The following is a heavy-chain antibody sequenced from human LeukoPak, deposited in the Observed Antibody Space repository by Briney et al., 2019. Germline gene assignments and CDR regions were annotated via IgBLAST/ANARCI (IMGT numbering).Heavy chain of an antibody. Sequence: GGSLRLSCAASGFTFSILDMSWVRQAPGKGLEWVSAISGNGGRTYYADSVKGRFTISRDNSKNTLYLQMNSLGAEDTAVYYCARESAYGDYDYWGQGTLVTVSS. D-gene: IGHD4-17*01. CDR1: GFTFSILD. V-gene: IGHV3-23*01. CDR3: ARESAYGDYDY. J-gene: IGHJ4*02. CDR2: ISGNGGRT.